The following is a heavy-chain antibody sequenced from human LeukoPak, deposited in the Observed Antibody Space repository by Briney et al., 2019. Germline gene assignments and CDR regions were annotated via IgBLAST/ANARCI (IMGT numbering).Heavy chain of an antibody. CDR1: GGTFTSYT. J-gene: IGHJ3*02. Sequence: SVSLSCTSSGGTFTSYTISWVRQAPAQGLEWMGGIIPMLGVANYAQKFQGRVTITADKATSTAYMELSSLRSEDTAVYYCARQRGSGSYYTAFDIWGQGTMVTVSS. CDR2: IIPMLGVA. CDR3: ARQRGSGSYYTAFDI. D-gene: IGHD3-10*01. V-gene: IGHV1-69*10.